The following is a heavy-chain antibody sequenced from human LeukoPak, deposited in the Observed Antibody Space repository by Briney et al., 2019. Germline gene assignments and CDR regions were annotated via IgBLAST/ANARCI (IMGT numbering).Heavy chain of an antibody. CDR3: ARDRPEADDYGDYRYYYYMDV. Sequence: ASVKVSCKASGYTFTGYYMHWVRQAPGQGLEWMGWISAYNGNTNYAQKFQGRVTITADESTSTAYMELSSLRSEDTAVYYCARDRPEADDYGDYRYYYYMDVWGKGTTVTISS. V-gene: IGHV1-18*04. J-gene: IGHJ6*03. CDR1: GYTFTGYY. D-gene: IGHD4-17*01. CDR2: ISAYNGNT.